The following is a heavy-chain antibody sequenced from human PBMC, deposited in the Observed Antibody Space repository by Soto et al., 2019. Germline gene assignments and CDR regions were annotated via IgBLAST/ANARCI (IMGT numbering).Heavy chain of an antibody. CDR1: GFSLSTSGVG. D-gene: IGHD1-26*01. V-gene: IGHV2-5*01. Sequence: SGPTLVNPTQTLTLTCTFSGFSLSTSGVGVGWIRQPPGKALEWLALIYWNDDKRYSPSLKSRLTITKDTSKNQVILTMTNMDPVDTATYYCAHGRLFQYYFDYWGQGTLVTVSS. CDR2: IYWNDDK. CDR3: AHGRLFQYYFDY. J-gene: IGHJ4*02.